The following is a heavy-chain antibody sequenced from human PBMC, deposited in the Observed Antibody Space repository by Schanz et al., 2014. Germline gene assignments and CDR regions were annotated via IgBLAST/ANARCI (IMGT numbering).Heavy chain of an antibody. J-gene: IGHJ5*02. D-gene: IGHD5-12*01. V-gene: IGHV4-4*08. Sequence: QVQLQESGPGLLKPSETLSLTCTVSGGSIRSYFWSWIRQPPGKGLEWIGRIYSRGSSTYNPSLKSRVTISIDPSTNQFSLKLTSVTAADTAVYYCARGGSVATIAPYTWFDPWGQGTLVTVSS. CDR1: GGSIRSYF. CDR3: ARGGSVATIAPYTWFDP. CDR2: IYSRGSS.